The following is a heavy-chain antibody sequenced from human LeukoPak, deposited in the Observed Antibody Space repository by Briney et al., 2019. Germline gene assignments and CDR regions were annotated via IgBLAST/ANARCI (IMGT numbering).Heavy chain of an antibody. CDR2: IQSDGSVQ. CDR3: ARIPRGSGWSFLDF. Sequence: GSLRLSCAASGFSFSSYWMSWVRQAPGKGLEWVANIQSDGSVQQYVDSVKGRLTISRDNAKNSLYLQMNSLRAEDTAVYYCARIPRGSGWSFLDFWGQGTLVTVTS. J-gene: IGHJ4*02. V-gene: IGHV3-7*01. CDR1: GFSFSSYW. D-gene: IGHD6-19*01.